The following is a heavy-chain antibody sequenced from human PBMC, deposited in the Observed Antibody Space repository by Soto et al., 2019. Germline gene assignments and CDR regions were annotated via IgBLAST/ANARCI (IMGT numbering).Heavy chain of an antibody. V-gene: IGHV3-74*01. CDR1: GFTFSWYW. J-gene: IGHJ5*01. CDR3: ARGPSGQLGNWCDS. CDR2: INSDGSST. D-gene: IGHD6-13*01. Sequence: EVQLVEAGGGLVQPGGSLRLSCAASGFTFSWYWMHWVRQAPGKGPVWVSRINSDGSSTSYADSVKGRFTISRDNAKNTLYLQMYSLRAEDTAVYYCARGPSGQLGNWCDSWGQGALVTVSS.